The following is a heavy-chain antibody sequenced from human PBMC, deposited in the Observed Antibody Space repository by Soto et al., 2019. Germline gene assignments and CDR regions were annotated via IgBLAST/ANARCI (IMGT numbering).Heavy chain of an antibody. CDR2: IYHSGST. J-gene: IGHJ6*02. V-gene: IGHV4-4*02. Sequence: QVQLQESGPGLVKPSGTLSLTCAVSGGSISSSNWWSWVRQPPGKGREWIGEIYHSGSTNYNPSPXXRXXISVDKSQNQSSLKLSSVIAADTAVYYCARVSGSYYYGMDVWGQGTTVTVSS. CDR3: ARVSGSYYYGMDV. CDR1: GGSISSSNW. D-gene: IGHD1-26*01.